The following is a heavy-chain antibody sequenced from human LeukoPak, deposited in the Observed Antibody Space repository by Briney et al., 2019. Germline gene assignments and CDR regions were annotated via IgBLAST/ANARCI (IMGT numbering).Heavy chain of an antibody. CDR1: GYSISSGYY. D-gene: IGHD3-3*01. J-gene: IGHJ3*02. V-gene: IGHV4-38-2*02. CDR2: IYHSGST. Sequence: SETLSLTCTVSGYSISSGYYWGWIRQPPGKGLEWIGSIYHSGSTYYNPSLKSRVTISVDTSKNQFSLKLSSVTAADTAVYYCARDGGPRITTFGTPEDAFDIWGQGTMVTVSS. CDR3: ARDGGPRITTFGTPEDAFDI.